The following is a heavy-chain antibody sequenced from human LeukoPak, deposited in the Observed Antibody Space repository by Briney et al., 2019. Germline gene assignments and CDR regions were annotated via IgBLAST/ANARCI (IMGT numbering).Heavy chain of an antibody. CDR1: GGSISRYY. J-gene: IGHJ3*02. D-gene: IGHD3-22*01. Sequence: SETLSLTCTVSGGSISRYYWSWIRQPPGKGLEWIGYKDYSGSTNYNRSLKSRVTISVDTSRNQFSLKLNSVTAADTAVYYCAKSNGYGLIDIWGQGTMVTVSS. V-gene: IGHV4-59*12. CDR3: AKSNGYGLIDI. CDR2: KDYSGST.